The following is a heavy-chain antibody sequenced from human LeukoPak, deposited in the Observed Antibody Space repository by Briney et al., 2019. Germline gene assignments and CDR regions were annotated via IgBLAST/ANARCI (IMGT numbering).Heavy chain of an antibody. D-gene: IGHD2-21*02. J-gene: IGHJ4*02. CDR1: GFTFSSYS. CDR3: ARRVTAIFADY. V-gene: IGHV3-48*01. Sequence: GGSLRLSCAASGFTFSSYSMNWVRQAPGKGLEWVSYISSSSSTIYYADSVKGRFTISRDNAKNSLYLQMNSLRAEDTAVYYCARRVTAIFADYWGQGTLVTVSS. CDR2: ISSSSSTI.